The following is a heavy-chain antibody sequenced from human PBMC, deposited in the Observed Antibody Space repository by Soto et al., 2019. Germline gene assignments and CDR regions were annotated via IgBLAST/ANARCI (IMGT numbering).Heavy chain of an antibody. CDR1: GGSISSGDYY. V-gene: IGHV4-30-4*01. CDR3: ARDSRQDYYYYGMDV. CDR2: IYYSGST. Sequence: PSETLSLTCTVSGGSISSGDYYWSWIRQPPGKGLEWIGYIYYSGSTYYNPSLKSRVTISVDTSKDQFSLKLSSVTAADTAVYYCARDSRQDYYYYGMDVWGQGTTVTVSS. J-gene: IGHJ6*02.